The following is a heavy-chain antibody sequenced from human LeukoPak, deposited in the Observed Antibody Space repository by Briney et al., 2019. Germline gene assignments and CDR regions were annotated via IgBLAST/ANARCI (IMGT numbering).Heavy chain of an antibody. CDR2: MYHTGTS. V-gene: IGHV4-59*01. Sequence: SETLSLTCSVSGASITTYYWNCIRQSPGKGLAWIGYMYHTGTSDYNPSLQSRVTISLDTPNNKVSLTLTSVTAADTAVYYCATTRGYSTNDAFDIWGQGTRVTVSS. CDR3: ATTRGYSTNDAFDI. J-gene: IGHJ3*02. CDR1: GASITTYY. D-gene: IGHD5-18*01.